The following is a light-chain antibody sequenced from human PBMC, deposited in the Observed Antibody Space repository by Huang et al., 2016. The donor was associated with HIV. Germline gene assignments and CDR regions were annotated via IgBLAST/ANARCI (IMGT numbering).Light chain of an antibody. CDR1: QSVSSN. V-gene: IGKV3-15*01. Sequence: EIVMTQSPATLSVSPGERATLSCRASQSVSSNSAWYQQKLGQAPRLLIYDASTRATGIPARFSGSGSGTEFTLTISSLQSEGFAVYYCQQYNNWPPTCGQGTKVEIK. CDR3: QQYNNWPPT. J-gene: IGKJ1*01. CDR2: DAS.